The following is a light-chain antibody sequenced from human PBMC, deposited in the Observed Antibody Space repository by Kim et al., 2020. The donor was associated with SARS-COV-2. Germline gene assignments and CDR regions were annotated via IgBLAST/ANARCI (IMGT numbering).Light chain of an antibody. V-gene: IGLV3-1*01. CDR2: QDS. CDR3: QAWDSSTAIGV. J-gene: IGLJ2*01. Sequence: SYELTQPPSVSVSPGQTASITCSGDKLGDKYACWYQQKPGQSPVLVIYQDSKRPSGIPERFSGSNSGNTATLTISGTQAMDEADYYCQAWDSSTAIGVFGGGTQLTVL. CDR1: KLGDKY.